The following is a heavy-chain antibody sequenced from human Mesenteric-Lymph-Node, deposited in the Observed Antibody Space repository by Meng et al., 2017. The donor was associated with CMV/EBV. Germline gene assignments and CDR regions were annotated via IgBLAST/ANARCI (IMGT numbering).Heavy chain of an antibody. Sequence: LTCAVDGGSYSGYYWSWIRQPPGKGLEWIGEINHSGRTNYNPSLKSRVTISVDTSKNQFSLKLSSVTAADTAVYYCARGPGDTAMNYWGQGTLVTVSS. CDR2: INHSGRT. CDR1: GGSYSGYY. CDR3: ARGPGDTAMNY. V-gene: IGHV4-34*01. D-gene: IGHD5-18*01. J-gene: IGHJ4*02.